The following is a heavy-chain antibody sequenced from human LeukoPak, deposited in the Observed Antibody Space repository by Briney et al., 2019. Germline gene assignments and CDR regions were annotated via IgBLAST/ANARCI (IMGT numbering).Heavy chain of an antibody. D-gene: IGHD2-15*01. CDR2: IYYSGST. CDR1: GGSISSSSYY. J-gene: IGHJ4*02. CDR3: ARSGYCSGGSCLYYFDY. Sequence: PSGTLSLTCTVSGGSISSSSYYWGWIRQPPGKGLEWIGSIYYSGSTYYNPSLKSRVTISVDTSKNQFSLKLSSVTAADTAVYYCARSGYCSGGSCLYYFDYWGQGTLVTVSS. V-gene: IGHV4-39*07.